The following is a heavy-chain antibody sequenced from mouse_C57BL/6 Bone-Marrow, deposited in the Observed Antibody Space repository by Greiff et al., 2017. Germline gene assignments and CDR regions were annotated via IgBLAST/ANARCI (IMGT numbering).Heavy chain of an antibody. D-gene: IGHD2-5*01. CDR1: GYTFTSYW. V-gene: IGHV1-59*01. CDR2: IDPSDSYT. J-gene: IGHJ4*01. CDR3: ARGPYYSNYDAMDY. Sequence: VQLQQSGAELVRPGTSVKLSCKASGYTFTSYWMHWVKQRPGQGLEWIGVIDPSDSYTNYNQKFKGKATLTVDTSSSTAYMQLSSLTSEDSAVYYCARGPYYSNYDAMDYWGQGTSVTVSS.